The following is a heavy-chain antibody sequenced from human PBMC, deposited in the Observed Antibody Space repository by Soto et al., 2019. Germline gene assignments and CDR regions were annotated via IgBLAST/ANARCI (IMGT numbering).Heavy chain of an antibody. V-gene: IGHV4-61*01. CDR2: IYYSGST. CDR3: ARGGAYYYYYGMDV. J-gene: IGHJ6*02. CDR1: GDSVSNGNSY. Sequence: QVQLQESGPGLVKPSETLSLTCTVSGDSVSNGNSYWSWIRQPPGKGLEWIGYIYYSGSTNYNPSLKSRVTISVDTSKNQFSLRLSSVTAADTAVYYCARGGAYYYYYGMDVWGQGTTVTVSS.